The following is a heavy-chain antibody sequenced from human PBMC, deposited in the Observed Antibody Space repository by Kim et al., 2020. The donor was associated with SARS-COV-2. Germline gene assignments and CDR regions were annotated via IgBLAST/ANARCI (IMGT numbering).Heavy chain of an antibody. CDR2: ISNDGSGK. Sequence: GGSLRLSCAVSGFTFSSYAMLWVRQAPGKGLEWVAVISNDGSGKYFADSVKGRFTISRDNSKNTLYLQMNSLRDQDTAVYYCARAVLAAATYWFDPWGQGTLVTVSS. J-gene: IGHJ5*02. CDR1: GFTFSSYA. CDR3: ARAVLAAATYWFDP. V-gene: IGHV3-30*04. D-gene: IGHD2-2*01.